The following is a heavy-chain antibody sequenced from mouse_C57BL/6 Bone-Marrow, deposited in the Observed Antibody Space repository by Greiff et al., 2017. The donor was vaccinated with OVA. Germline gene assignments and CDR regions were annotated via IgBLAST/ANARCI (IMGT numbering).Heavy chain of an antibody. J-gene: IGHJ4*01. Sequence: EVQLQQSGTVLARPGASVKMSCKTSGYTFTSYWMHWVKQRPGQGLEWIGAIYPGNSDTSYNQKFKGKAKLTAVTSASTAYMELSSLTNEDSAVYYCFYYYGSGYYAMDYWGQGTSVTVSS. D-gene: IGHD1-1*01. V-gene: IGHV1-5*01. CDR2: IYPGNSDT. CDR1: GYTFTSYW. CDR3: FYYYGSGYYAMDY.